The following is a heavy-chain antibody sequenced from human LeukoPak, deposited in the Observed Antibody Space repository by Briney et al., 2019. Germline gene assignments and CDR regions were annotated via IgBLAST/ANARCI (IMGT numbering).Heavy chain of an antibody. D-gene: IGHD3-22*01. J-gene: IGHJ3*02. CDR2: IYYSGST. Sequence: PSETLSLTCTVSGGSIRSYYWSWLRQPPGKGLEWIGYIYYSGSTYYSPSLKSRVTISVDTSKNQFSLELSSVTAADTAVYYCARQKTYYYDSSGLGAFDIWGQGTMVTVSS. V-gene: IGHV4-59*04. CDR1: GGSIRSYY. CDR3: ARQKTYYYDSSGLGAFDI.